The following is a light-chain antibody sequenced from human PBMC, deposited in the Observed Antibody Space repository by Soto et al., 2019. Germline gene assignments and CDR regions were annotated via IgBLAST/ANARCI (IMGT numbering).Light chain of an antibody. CDR3: QQYGRT. CDR1: QTVTRSY. CDR2: GAS. V-gene: IGKV3-20*01. J-gene: IGKJ1*01. Sequence: EVVMTQSPGTLSLSPGERATLSCRASQTVTRSYLAWYQQKPGQAPRLLIYGASTRATGIPARFSGSGSGTDFTLTISRLEPEDFAMYYCQQYGRTFGQGTKVDIK.